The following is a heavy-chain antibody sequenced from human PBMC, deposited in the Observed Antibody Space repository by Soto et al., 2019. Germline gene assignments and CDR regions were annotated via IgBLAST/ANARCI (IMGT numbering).Heavy chain of an antibody. V-gene: IGHV3-48*02. Sequence: GSLRLSCAASGFTFSSYSMNWVRQAPGKGLEWVSYISSSSSTIYYADSVKGRFTISRDNAKNSLYLQMNSLRDEDTAVYYCARIDNYYDSSGYSGPYYFDYWGQGTLVTVSS. CDR3: ARIDNYYDSSGYSGPYYFDY. CDR2: ISSSSSTI. CDR1: GFTFSSYS. D-gene: IGHD3-22*01. J-gene: IGHJ4*02.